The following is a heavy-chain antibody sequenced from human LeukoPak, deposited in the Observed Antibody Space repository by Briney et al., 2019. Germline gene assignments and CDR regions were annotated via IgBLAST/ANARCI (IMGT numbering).Heavy chain of an antibody. Sequence: GQSLKISCKGYGYSFTSYWIGWVRQMPGKGLEWMGIIYPGDSDTRYSPSFQGQVTISADKSISTADLQWSSLKASDTAMYDCAFGWSRDYFDYWGQGTLVTVSS. CDR2: IYPGDSDT. CDR1: GYSFTSYW. V-gene: IGHV5-51*01. D-gene: IGHD2-15*01. J-gene: IGHJ4*02. CDR3: AFGWSRDYFDY.